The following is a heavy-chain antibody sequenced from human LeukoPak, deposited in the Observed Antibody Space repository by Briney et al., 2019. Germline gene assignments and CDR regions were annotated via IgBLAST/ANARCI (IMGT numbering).Heavy chain of an antibody. V-gene: IGHV3-23*01. J-gene: IGHJ4*02. CDR2: ISGSGGST. CDR1: GFTFSSYA. CDR3: AKASQYQLLKRFDY. Sequence: PGGSLRLSCAASGFTFSSYAMSWVRQAPGKGLEWVSAISGSGGSTYYADSVKGRLTISRDNSKNTLYLQMNSLRAEDTAVYYCAKASQYQLLKRFDYWGQGTLVTVSS. D-gene: IGHD2-2*01.